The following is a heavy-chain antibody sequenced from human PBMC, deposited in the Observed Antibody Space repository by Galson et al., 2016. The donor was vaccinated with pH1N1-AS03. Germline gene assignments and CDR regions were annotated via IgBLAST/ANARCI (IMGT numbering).Heavy chain of an antibody. CDR2: ISSSSIYI. V-gene: IGHV3-21*01. CDR3: ATNIEQRYTSKWYKFDH. J-gene: IGHJ4*02. CDR1: GFGFSFSRYS. D-gene: IGHD6-13*01. Sequence: SLRLSCAASGFGFSFSRYSVNWVRQAPGKGLEWVSSISSSSIYIYSADSVKGRFTTSRDNARRSLYLQMNSLRAEDTAVYYCATNIEQRYTSKWYKFDHWGPGTLVTVSS.